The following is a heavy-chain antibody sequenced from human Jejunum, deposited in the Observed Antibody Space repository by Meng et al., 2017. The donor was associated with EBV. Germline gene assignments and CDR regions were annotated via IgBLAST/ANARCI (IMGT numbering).Heavy chain of an antibody. D-gene: IGHD3-22*01. J-gene: IGHJ4*02. CDR1: GGSISDNAW. CDR3: AGNGYYALEY. V-gene: IGHV4-4*02. CDR2: IYHGGGT. Sequence: QLQESGPRLEKPSGTRSLTCVVSGGSISDNAWWSWVRQPPGKGLEWLGEIYHGGGTNYNPSLESRVTISVDKSKNQFSLKLNSVTVADTAVYYCAGNGYYALEYWGQGTLVTVSS.